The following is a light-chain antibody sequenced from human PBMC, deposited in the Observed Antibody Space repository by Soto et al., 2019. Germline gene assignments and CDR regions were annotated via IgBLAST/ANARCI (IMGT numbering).Light chain of an antibody. V-gene: IGLV2-14*01. Sequence: ALTQPASVSGSPGQSITISCTGTSSDVGGYNYVSWYQHHPGKAPKLIIYEVNDRPSGVSNRFSGSKSGNTASLTISGLQADDEADYYCSSYTSSSTLVFGTGTKVTVL. CDR1: SSDVGGYNY. CDR2: EVN. J-gene: IGLJ1*01. CDR3: SSYTSSSTLV.